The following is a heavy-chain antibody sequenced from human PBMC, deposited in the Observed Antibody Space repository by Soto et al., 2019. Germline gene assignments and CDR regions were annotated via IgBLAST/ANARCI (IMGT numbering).Heavy chain of an antibody. D-gene: IGHD6-25*01. V-gene: IGHV5-51*01. CDR2: IYPGDSDT. Sequence: GESLKISCKGSGYSFTSYWIGWVRQMPGKGLEWMGIIYPGDSDTRYSPSFQGQVTISADKSISTAYLQWSSLKASDTAMYYCARHLYIAAAKDAFDIWGQGTMVTVSS. CDR3: ARHLYIAAAKDAFDI. J-gene: IGHJ3*02. CDR1: GYSFTSYW.